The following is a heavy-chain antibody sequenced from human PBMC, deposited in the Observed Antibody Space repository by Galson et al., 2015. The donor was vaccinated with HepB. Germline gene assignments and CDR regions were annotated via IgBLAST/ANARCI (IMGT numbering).Heavy chain of an antibody. CDR2: ISGSGGST. D-gene: IGHD4-17*01. Sequence: SLRLSCAASGFTFSSYAMSWVRQAPGKGLEWVSAISGSGGSTYYADSVKGRFTISRDNSKNTLYLQMNSLRAEDTAVYYCATSVMGTTVTTSTYYYYSGMDVWGQGTTVTVSS. CDR1: GFTFSSYA. CDR3: ATSVMGTTVTTSTYYYYSGMDV. V-gene: IGHV3-23*01. J-gene: IGHJ6*02.